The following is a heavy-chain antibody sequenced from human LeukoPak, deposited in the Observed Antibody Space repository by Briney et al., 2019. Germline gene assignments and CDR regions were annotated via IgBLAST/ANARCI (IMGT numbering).Heavy chain of an antibody. Sequence: GGSLRLSCAASGFTFSGYGMHWVRQAPGKGLEWVAVISYDGSNKYYADSVKGRFTISRDNSKNTLYLQMNSLRAEDTAVYYCAKGPYQLLINNWFDPWGQGTLVTVSS. CDR2: ISYDGSNK. V-gene: IGHV3-30*18. CDR3: AKGPYQLLINNWFDP. J-gene: IGHJ5*02. D-gene: IGHD2-2*01. CDR1: GFTFSGYG.